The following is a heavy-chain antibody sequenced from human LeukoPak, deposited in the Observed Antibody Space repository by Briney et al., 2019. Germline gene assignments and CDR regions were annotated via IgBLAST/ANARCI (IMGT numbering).Heavy chain of an antibody. V-gene: IGHV4-38-2*01. J-gene: IGHJ4*02. CDR2: IYHSGTT. CDR3: ARMSGSTFGVVYFDY. D-gene: IGHD3-3*01. CDR1: GYSINSGYY. Sequence: SETLSLTCAVSGYSINSGYYWGWIRQPPGKGLEWIGSIYHSGTTYYNPSLKSRVTISVDTSKNQFSLKLSSVTAADTAVYYCARMSGSTFGVVYFDYWGQGTLVTVSS.